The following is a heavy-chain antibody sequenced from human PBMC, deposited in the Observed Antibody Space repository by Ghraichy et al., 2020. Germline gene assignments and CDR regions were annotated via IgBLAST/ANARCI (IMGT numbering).Heavy chain of an antibody. CDR2: IIPIFGTA. V-gene: IGHV1-69*13. CDR3: ARTTSMGEPTRYYYYGMDV. D-gene: IGHD1-1*01. CDR1: GGTFSSYA. Sequence: SVKVSCKASGGTFSSYAISWVRQAPGQGLEWMGGIIPIFGTANYAQKFQGRVTITADESTSTAYMELSSLRSEDTAVYYCARTTSMGEPTRYYYYGMDVWGQGTTVTVS. J-gene: IGHJ6*02.